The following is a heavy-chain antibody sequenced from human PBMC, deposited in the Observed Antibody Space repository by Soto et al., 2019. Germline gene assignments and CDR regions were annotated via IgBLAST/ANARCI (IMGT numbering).Heavy chain of an antibody. J-gene: IGHJ4*02. CDR1: GFTFSSYA. CDR2: ISGSGGST. CDR3: ATYLLEWLSKPFDY. Sequence: GGSLRLSCAASGFTFSSYAMSWVRQAPGKGLEWVSAISGSGGSTYYADSVKGRFTTSRDNSKNTLYLQMNSLRAEDTAVYYCATYLLEWLSKPFDYWGQGTLVTVSS. V-gene: IGHV3-23*01. D-gene: IGHD3-3*01.